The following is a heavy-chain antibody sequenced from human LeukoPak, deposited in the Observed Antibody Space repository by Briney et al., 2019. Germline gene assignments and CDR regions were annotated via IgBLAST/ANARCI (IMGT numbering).Heavy chain of an antibody. D-gene: IGHD3-3*01. CDR3: ARHIFGVVNRAFDI. CDR2: IIPIFGTA. CDR1: GGTFSSYA. Sequence: GASVKVSCKASGGTFSSYAISWVRQAPGQGLEWMGGIIPIFGTANYAQKFQGRVTITADESTSTAYMELSSLRSEDTAVYYCARHIFGVVNRAFDIWGQGTMVTVSS. J-gene: IGHJ3*02. V-gene: IGHV1-69*13.